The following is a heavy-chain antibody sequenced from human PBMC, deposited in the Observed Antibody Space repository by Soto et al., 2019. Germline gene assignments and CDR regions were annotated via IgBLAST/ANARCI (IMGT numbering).Heavy chain of an antibody. CDR2: ISAYNGNT. CDR3: ARSYSSGWYGQHNWFDP. V-gene: IGHV1-18*01. J-gene: IGHJ5*02. D-gene: IGHD6-19*01. CDR1: GSKFTTYC. Sequence: ASVWVSSKASGSKFTTYCISCVRQSLLRWLEWMGWISAYNGNTNYAQKLQGRVTMTTDTSTSTAYMELRSLRSDDTAVYYCARSYSSGWYGQHNWFDPWSQGTLVTVSS.